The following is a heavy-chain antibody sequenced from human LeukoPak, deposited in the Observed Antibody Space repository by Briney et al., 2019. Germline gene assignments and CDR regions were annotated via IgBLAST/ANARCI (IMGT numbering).Heavy chain of an antibody. Sequence: GGSLRLSCAASGFTFITYNMNWVRQAPGKGLEWVSSISGTSTSIYYADSLKGRFTISRDNAENSLYLQMNSLRAEDTAVYYCARVRLAGEFDYWGQGTLVTVSS. J-gene: IGHJ4*02. CDR3: ARVRLAGEFDY. CDR2: ISGTSTSI. V-gene: IGHV3-21*01. D-gene: IGHD1-26*01. CDR1: GFTFITYN.